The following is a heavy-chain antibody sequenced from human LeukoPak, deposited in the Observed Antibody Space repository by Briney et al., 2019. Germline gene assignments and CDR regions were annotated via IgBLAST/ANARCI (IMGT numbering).Heavy chain of an antibody. D-gene: IGHD6-13*01. CDR1: GGSISRYY. V-gene: IGHV4-59*01. CDR2: IYYSGST. J-gene: IGHJ3*02. Sequence: PSETLSLTCIVSGGSISRYYWSWIRQPPGKGLEWIGNIYYSGSTNYNPSLKSRVTISVDTSKNQFSLKLSSVTAADTAMYYCARVEAAAAPNDAFDIWGQGTMVTVSS. CDR3: ARVEAAAAPNDAFDI.